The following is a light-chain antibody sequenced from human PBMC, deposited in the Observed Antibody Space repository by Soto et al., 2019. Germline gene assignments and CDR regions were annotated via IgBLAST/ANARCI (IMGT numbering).Light chain of an antibody. V-gene: IGLV7-46*01. CDR3: LLYSGGYV. CDR1: TGAVATGHY. Sequence: QAVVTQEPSLTVSPGGTVTLTCGSSTGAVATGHYAYWFHQKPGQAPRPLIYDTYNRFSWTPARFSGSLLGGKAALTLSGAQPEDEADYYCLLYSGGYVFGPGTKVTAL. CDR2: DTY. J-gene: IGLJ1*01.